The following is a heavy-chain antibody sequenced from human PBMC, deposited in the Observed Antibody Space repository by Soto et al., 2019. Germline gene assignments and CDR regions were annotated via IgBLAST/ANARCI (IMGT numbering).Heavy chain of an antibody. CDR1: GDSISSSSYY. CDR3: ATSSIAAAGYYFDY. V-gene: IGHV4-39*01. Sequence: SETLSLTCTVSGDSISSSSYYWGWIRQPPGKGLEWIGSIYYSGSTYYNPSLKSRVTISVDTPKNQFSLKLSSVTAADTAVYYCATSSIAAAGYYFDYWGQGTLVTVSS. J-gene: IGHJ4*02. D-gene: IGHD6-13*01. CDR2: IYYSGST.